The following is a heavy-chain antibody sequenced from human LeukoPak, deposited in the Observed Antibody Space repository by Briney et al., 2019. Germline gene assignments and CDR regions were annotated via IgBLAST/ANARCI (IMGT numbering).Heavy chain of an antibody. D-gene: IGHD2-21*02. J-gene: IGHJ4*02. CDR1: GNTFTSYY. CDR2: INPSGGST. CDR3: ARAAHCGGDCYSFDY. Sequence: ASVKVSCKASGNTFTSYYMHWVRQAPGQGLEWMGIINPSGGSTSYAQKFQGRVTMTRDTSTSTVYMELSSLRSEDTAVYYCARAAHCGGDCYSFDYWGQGTLVTVSS. V-gene: IGHV1-46*01.